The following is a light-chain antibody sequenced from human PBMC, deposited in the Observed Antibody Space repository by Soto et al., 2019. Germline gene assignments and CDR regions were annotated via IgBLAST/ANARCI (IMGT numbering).Light chain of an antibody. CDR2: AAS. J-gene: IGKJ2*02. CDR3: QQSYSTPPCT. CDR1: QSISSY. V-gene: IGKV1-39*01. Sequence: DIQMTQSQSSLSASVGDRVTITCRASQSISSYLNWYQQKPGKAPKLLIYAASSLQSGVPSRFSGSGSGTDFTLTISSLQPEDFATYYCQQSYSTPPCTFGQWTKLEIK.